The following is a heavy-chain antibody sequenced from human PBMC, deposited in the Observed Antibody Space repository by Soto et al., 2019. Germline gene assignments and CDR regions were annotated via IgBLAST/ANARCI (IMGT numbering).Heavy chain of an antibody. D-gene: IGHD3-22*01. CDR2: IYHSGST. J-gene: IGHJ4*02. V-gene: IGHV4-30-2*01. CDR3: ARSSRLYYDSSAHPGPFDY. CDR1: GGSISSGGYS. Sequence: PSETMSLTCAVSGGSISSGGYSWSWIRQPPGKGLEWIGYIYHSGSTYYNPSLKSRVTISVYRSKNQFSLKLSSVTAADTAVYYCARSSRLYYDSSAHPGPFDYWGQGTLVTVSS.